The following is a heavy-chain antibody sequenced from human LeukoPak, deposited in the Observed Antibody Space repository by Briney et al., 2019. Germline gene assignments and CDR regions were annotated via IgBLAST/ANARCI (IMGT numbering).Heavy chain of an antibody. D-gene: IGHD5-18*01. J-gene: IGHJ6*03. V-gene: IGHV4-4*07. CDR2: IYTSGIT. Sequence: SETLSLTCTVSGGAISDYYWSWIRQPAGKGLEWIGRIYTSGITKYNPSLKSRVSMSVDTSKNQFSLKLSSVTAADTAVYYCARSRGYSYGYPYYYYMDVWGKGTTVTVSS. CDR3: ARSRGYSYGYPYYYYMDV. CDR1: GGAISDYY.